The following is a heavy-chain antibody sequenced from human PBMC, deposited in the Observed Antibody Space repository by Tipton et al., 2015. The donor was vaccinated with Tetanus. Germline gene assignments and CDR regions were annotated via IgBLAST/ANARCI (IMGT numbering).Heavy chain of an antibody. CDR2: VSGNGGST. CDR1: GFTFGSYP. CDR3: AKDKTWINLWCGDA. Sequence: SLRLSCVASGFTFGSYPMTWVRQAPGKGLEWVSGVSGNGGSTYYADSVRGRFTVSRDNSENTLYLQMNSLRVEDTAIYYCAKDKTWINLWCGDAWGPRARVIVSS. D-gene: IGHD2-21*01. V-gene: IGHV3-23*01. J-gene: IGHJ5*02.